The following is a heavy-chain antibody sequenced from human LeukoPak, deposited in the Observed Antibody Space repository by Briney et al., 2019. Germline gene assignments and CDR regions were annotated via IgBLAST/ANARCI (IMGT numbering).Heavy chain of an antibody. D-gene: IGHD1-26*01. V-gene: IGHV3-73*01. J-gene: IGHJ4*02. CDR2: IRSKANSYAT. CDR3: TSPGSRVGY. CDR1: GFTFSGSA. Sequence: GGSLRLSCAASGFTFSGSAMHWVRQASGKGLEWVGRIRSKANSYATAYAASVKGRFTISRDDSKNTAYLQMNSLKTEDTAVYYCTSPGSRVGYWGQGTLVTVSS.